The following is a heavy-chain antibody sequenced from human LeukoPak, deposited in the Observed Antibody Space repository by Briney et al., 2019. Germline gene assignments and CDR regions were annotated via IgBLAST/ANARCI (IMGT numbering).Heavy chain of an antibody. CDR3: ARKLRDGFDY. Sequence: GGSLRLSCAASGFTFSSYSMNWVRQAPGKGLEWVSSISSSSSYIYYADSVKGRFTISRDNAKNSLYLQMNSLRAEDTAVYCCARKLRDGFDYWGQGTLVTVSS. CDR2: ISSSSSYI. V-gene: IGHV3-21*01. D-gene: IGHD1-7*01. CDR1: GFTFSSYS. J-gene: IGHJ4*02.